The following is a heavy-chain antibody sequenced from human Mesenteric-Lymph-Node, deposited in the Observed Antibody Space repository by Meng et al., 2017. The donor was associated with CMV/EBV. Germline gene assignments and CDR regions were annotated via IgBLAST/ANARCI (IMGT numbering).Heavy chain of an antibody. CDR1: YW. CDR2: IFPADSDT. V-gene: IGHV5-51*01. Sequence: YWSWIRQHPGKGLEWMGMIFPADSDTKYSPSFQGQVTISADKSIITAYLQWSSLKASDTATYYCARLDGYCSVSSCYLGPIDSWGQGMLVTVSS. CDR3: ARLDGYCSVSSCYLGPIDS. J-gene: IGHJ4*02. D-gene: IGHD2-2*01.